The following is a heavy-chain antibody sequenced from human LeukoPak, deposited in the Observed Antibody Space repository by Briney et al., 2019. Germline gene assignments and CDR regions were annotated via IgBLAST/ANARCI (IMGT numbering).Heavy chain of an antibody. CDR3: ARGGDSGCDYPPYYFDY. Sequence: SETLSLTCAVYGGSFSGYYWSWIRQPPGKGLEWIGEINHSGSTNYNPSLKSRVTISVDTSKNQFSLKLSSVTAADTAVYYCARGGDSGCDYPPYYFDYWGQGTLVTVSS. CDR2: INHSGST. J-gene: IGHJ4*02. CDR1: GGSFSGYY. D-gene: IGHD5-12*01. V-gene: IGHV4-34*01.